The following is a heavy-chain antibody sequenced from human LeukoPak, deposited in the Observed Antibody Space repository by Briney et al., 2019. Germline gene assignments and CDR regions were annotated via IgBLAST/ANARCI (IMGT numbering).Heavy chain of an antibody. V-gene: IGHV4-39*01. CDR1: GDSIRSSLYF. Sequence: PSETLSLTCTVSGDSIRSSLYFWAWIRQPPGKGLEWIGHIYYSGNTYYNPSLESRVTISVDTSKNQFSLKLRSVTAADTAVYYCARRRGATGGYDAFDIWGQGTTVTVSS. J-gene: IGHJ3*02. D-gene: IGHD1-26*01. CDR3: ARRRGATGGYDAFDI. CDR2: IYYSGNT.